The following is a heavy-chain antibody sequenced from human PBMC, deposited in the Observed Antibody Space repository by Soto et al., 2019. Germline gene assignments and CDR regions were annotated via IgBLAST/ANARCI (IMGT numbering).Heavy chain of an antibody. Sequence: SETLSLTCTVSGGSMSRYYWTWIRQPPGKGLEWIGNIHYTGSTNYNPSLKSRVTILLGTSTSQFSLTLTSVTAADTAVYYCAKAVKYYDSTGYDAFAVWGQGIMVTVSS. CDR2: IHYTGST. J-gene: IGHJ3*01. CDR3: AKAVKYYDSTGYDAFAV. V-gene: IGHV4-59*01. D-gene: IGHD3-22*01. CDR1: GGSMSRYY.